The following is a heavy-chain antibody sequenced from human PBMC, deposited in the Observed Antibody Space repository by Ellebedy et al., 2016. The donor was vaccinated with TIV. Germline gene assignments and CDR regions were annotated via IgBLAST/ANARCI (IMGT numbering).Heavy chain of an antibody. CDR1: GGSISSSSYY. V-gene: IGHV4-39*01. Sequence: SETLSLTCTVSGGSISSSSYYRGWIRQPPGKGLEWIGSIYYSGSTYYNPSLKSRVTISVDTSKNQFSLKLSSVTAADTAVYYCARIWWIHYAFDIWGQGTMVTVSS. D-gene: IGHD3-16*01. CDR3: ARIWWIHYAFDI. CDR2: IYYSGST. J-gene: IGHJ3*02.